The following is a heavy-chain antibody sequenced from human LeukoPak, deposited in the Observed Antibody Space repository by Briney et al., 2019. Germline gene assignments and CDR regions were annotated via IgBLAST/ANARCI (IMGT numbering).Heavy chain of an antibody. CDR1: GFTFSNYA. CDR2: ISGSGGDT. V-gene: IGHV3-23*01. D-gene: IGHD2-15*01. Sequence: GGSLRLSCTASGFTFSNYAMSWVRQAPGTGLQWVSAISGSGGDTYHADSVKGRLTISRDKSKNTVVLQMNSLRVDDMGVYYCARQIGYCSGGSCYFDNWGQGTLVTVSS. CDR3: ARQIGYCSGGSCYFDN. J-gene: IGHJ4*02.